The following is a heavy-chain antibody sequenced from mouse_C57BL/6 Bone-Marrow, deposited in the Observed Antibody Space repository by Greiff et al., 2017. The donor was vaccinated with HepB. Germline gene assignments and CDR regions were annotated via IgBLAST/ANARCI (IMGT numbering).Heavy chain of an antibody. V-gene: IGHV1-22*01. CDR3: ARGITTVVAPDYFDY. D-gene: IGHD1-1*01. CDR2: INPNNGGT. J-gene: IGHJ2*01. CDR1: GYTFTDYN. Sequence: DVQLVESGPELVKPGASVKMSCKASGYTFTDYNMHWVKQSHGKSLEWIGYINPNNGGTSYNQKFKGKATLTVNKSSSTAYMELRSLTSEDSAVYYCARGITTVVAPDYFDYWGQGTTLTVSS.